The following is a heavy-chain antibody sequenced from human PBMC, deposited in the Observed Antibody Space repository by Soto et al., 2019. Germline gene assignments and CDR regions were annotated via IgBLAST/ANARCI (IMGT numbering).Heavy chain of an antibody. CDR3: GRSIHNYGFWAHYHYYAMDV. CDR1: GGTFTTYA. V-gene: IGHV1-69*13. D-gene: IGHD3-10*01. CDR2: IIPIFGTA. J-gene: IGHJ6*02. Sequence: GASVKVSCKASGGTFTTYAISWVRQAPGQGLEWMGGIIPIFGTANYAQKFQGRVTITADESTSTAHMELSSLRSEDTAVYYCGRSIHNYGFWAHYHYYAMDVWGQGTTVTVSS.